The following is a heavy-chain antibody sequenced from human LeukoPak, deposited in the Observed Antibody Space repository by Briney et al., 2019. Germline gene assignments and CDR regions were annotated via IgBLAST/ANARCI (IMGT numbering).Heavy chain of an antibody. CDR3: ARHLADCGGDCYNPNYFYGMDV. V-gene: IGHV4-59*08. CDR1: GGSISGNA. CDR2: IYKSGST. D-gene: IGHD2-21*02. J-gene: IGHJ6*02. Sequence: SETLSLTCTVSGGSISGNAWSWIRQTPEKGLEWIGYIYKSGSTKYNPSLKGRVTISPDTSKNQFSLKLRSVAAADTAVYYCARHLADCGGDCYNPNYFYGMDVWGQGTAVTVPS.